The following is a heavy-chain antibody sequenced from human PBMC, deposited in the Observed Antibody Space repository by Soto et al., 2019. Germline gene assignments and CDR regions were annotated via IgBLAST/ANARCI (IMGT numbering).Heavy chain of an antibody. CDR1: GGSISKFY. Sequence: QVQLQESGPGVVKPSETLSLSCSVSGGSISKFYWSWIRKTAGKGLEWMGRVYATGTTDYNPSLRSRVTMSVDMSKKTFSLRLTSVTAADTGVYYCVRDGSKTLRDWFDPWGQGKLVTVSS. CDR3: VRDGSKTLRDWFDP. V-gene: IGHV4-4*07. J-gene: IGHJ5*02. CDR2: VYATGTT.